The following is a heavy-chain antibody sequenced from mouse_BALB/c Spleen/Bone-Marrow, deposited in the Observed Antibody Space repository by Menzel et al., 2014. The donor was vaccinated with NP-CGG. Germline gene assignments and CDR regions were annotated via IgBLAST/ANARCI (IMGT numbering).Heavy chain of an antibody. CDR3: AGYRYAWYFDV. CDR2: IDPANGNT. V-gene: IGHV14-3*02. J-gene: IGHJ1*01. D-gene: IGHD2-14*01. CDR1: GFNIKDTY. Sequence: VQLQQSGAELVKPGASVKLSCTASGFNIKDTYMHWVKQRPEQGLEWIGRIDPANGNTKYDPKFQGKATITADTSSNTAYLQLSSLTSEDTAVYYCAGYRYAWYFDVWGAGTTVTVSS.